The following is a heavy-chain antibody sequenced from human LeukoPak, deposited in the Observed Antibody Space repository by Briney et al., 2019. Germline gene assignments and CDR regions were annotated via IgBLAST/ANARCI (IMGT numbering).Heavy chain of an antibody. CDR2: ISGSGDNT. CDR3: AKGSYYDSSGSFYFDY. CDR1: GFTFSSYA. J-gene: IGHJ4*02. V-gene: IGHV3-23*01. D-gene: IGHD3-22*01. Sequence: GGSLRLSCAASGFTFSSYAMHWVRQAPGKGLEWVSGISGSGDNTYYADSVKGRFTISRDNSKNTLYVQVNSLGTEDTAAYYCAKGSYYDSSGSFYFDYWGQGTLVTVSS.